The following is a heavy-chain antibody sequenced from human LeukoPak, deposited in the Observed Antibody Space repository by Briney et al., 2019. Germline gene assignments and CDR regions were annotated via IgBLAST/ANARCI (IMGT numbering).Heavy chain of an antibody. D-gene: IGHD6-13*01. CDR3: ARLLRNIAAAVYYFDY. J-gene: IGHJ4*02. CDR2: IYPGDSDI. Sequence: GESLKISCKGSGYTFTSQWIGWVRQMPGKGLEWMGIIYPGDSDIRYSPSFQGQVTISADKSISTAYLQWSSLKASDTAMYYCARLLRNIAAAVYYFDYWGQGTLVTVSS. CDR1: GYTFTSQW. V-gene: IGHV5-51*01.